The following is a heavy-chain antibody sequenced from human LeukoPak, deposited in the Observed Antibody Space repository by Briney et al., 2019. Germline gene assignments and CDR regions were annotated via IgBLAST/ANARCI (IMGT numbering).Heavy chain of an antibody. CDR3: ARQIYDSRGHYYDY. CDR1: GYTLSSYG. Sequence: ASVKVSCKASGYTLSSYGFSWVRQAPGQGLEWMGWISGYNHNTNYAQELQGRLTMTTDTSTSTTYMDLSNLGSDDTAVYYCARQIYDSRGHYYDYWGQGTLVTVSS. V-gene: IGHV1-18*01. D-gene: IGHD3-22*01. J-gene: IGHJ4*02. CDR2: ISGYNHNT.